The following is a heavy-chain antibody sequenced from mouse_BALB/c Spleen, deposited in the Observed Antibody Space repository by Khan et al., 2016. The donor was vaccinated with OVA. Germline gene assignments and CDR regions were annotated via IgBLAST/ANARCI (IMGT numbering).Heavy chain of an antibody. CDR3: ARDTTVESYWYFDV. CDR2: IWAGGST. CDR1: GFSLTSYG. Sequence: QVQLKQSGPGLVAPSQSLSITCTVSGFSLTSYGVHWVRQPPGKGLEWLGVIWAGGSTNYNSALPSRLSISKDNSKSQVFLKMNSLQTDDTAMYYCARDTTVESYWYFDVWGAGTTVTVSS. J-gene: IGHJ1*01. V-gene: IGHV2-9*02. D-gene: IGHD1-1*01.